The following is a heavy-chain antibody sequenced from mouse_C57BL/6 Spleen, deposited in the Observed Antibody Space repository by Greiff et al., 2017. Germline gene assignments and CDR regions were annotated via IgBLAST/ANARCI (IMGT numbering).Heavy chain of an antibody. J-gene: IGHJ2*01. Sequence: EVQLQQSGPELVKPGASVKMSCKASGYTFTDYNMHWVKQSHGKSLEWIGYINPNNGGTSYNQKFKGKATLTVNKSSSTAYMELRSLTSEDSAVYYCARVYYSNYERFDYWGQGTTLTVSS. CDR3: ARVYYSNYERFDY. CDR1: GYTFTDYN. D-gene: IGHD2-5*01. CDR2: INPNNGGT. V-gene: IGHV1-22*01.